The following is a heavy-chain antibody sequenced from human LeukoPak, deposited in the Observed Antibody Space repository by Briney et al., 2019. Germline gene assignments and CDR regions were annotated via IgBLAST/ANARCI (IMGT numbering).Heavy chain of an antibody. CDR1: GFTFSDYY. D-gene: IGHD6-19*01. V-gene: IGHV3-11*06. CDR2: ISSSSSYT. J-gene: IGHJ5*02. Sequence: KPGGSLRLSCAASGFTFSDYYMSWIRQAPGKGLEWVSYISSSSSYTNYADSVKGRFTISRDNAKNSLYLQMNSLRAEDPAVYYCARDFGSKQWPLHGRPKSFDPWGQGTLVTVSS. CDR3: ARDFGSKQWPLHGRPKSFDP.